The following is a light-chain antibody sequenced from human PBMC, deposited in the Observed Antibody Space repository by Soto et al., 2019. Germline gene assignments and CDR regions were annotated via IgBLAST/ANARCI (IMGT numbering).Light chain of an antibody. Sequence: SYELTQPPSVSVSPGQTARITCSGDTLPRKYAFWYQRKSGQAPVLVIYDDNKRPSGIPERFSGSSSGTVATLTISGAQVDDEGDYICHSVDSSGHQRVFGGGTKLTVL. CDR3: HSVDSSGHQRV. V-gene: IGLV3-10*01. CDR1: TLPRKY. CDR2: DDN. J-gene: IGLJ3*02.